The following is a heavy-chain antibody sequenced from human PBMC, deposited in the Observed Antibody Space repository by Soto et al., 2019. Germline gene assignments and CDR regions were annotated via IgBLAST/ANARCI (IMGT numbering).Heavy chain of an antibody. V-gene: IGHV2-5*01. CDR1: GFSLSTSGVG. D-gene: IGHD5-12*01. Sequence: SGPTLVNPTQTLTLTCTFSGFSLSTSGVGVGWIRQPPGKALEWLALIYWNDDKRYSPSLKSRLTITKDTSKNQVVLTMTNMDPVDTATYYCAHSRRDGYNHYYYYGMDVWGQGTTVTVLL. J-gene: IGHJ6*02. CDR3: AHSRRDGYNHYYYYGMDV. CDR2: IYWNDDK.